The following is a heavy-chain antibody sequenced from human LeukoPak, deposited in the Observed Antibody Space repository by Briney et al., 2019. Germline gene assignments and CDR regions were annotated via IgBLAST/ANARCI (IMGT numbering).Heavy chain of an antibody. J-gene: IGHJ6*02. CDR1: GFTFTTYW. CDR2: INSDGSIT. Sequence: GGSLRLSCAASGFTFTTYWVHWVRQAPGEGLVWVSHINSDGSITSYADSVKGRFTISRDNAKNTLYLQMNSLRAEDTAVYYCARDAVDTANAVWGQGTTVTVSS. CDR3: ARDAVDTANAV. D-gene: IGHD5-18*01. V-gene: IGHV3-74*01.